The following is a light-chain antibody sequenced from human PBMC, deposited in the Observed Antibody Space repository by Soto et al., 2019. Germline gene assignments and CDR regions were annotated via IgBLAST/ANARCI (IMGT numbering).Light chain of an antibody. Sequence: EIVLPQSPGTLSLSPGERATLSCRARQSVTSSYLAWYQQKPGKAPRLLIYGAGSRATGIPDRFSGSGSGTDFMLTISRLEPEDFAVYYCQQYGSSPVTFGQGTKVEI. CDR3: QQYGSSPVT. V-gene: IGKV3-20*01. CDR2: GAG. CDR1: QSVTSSY. J-gene: IGKJ1*01.